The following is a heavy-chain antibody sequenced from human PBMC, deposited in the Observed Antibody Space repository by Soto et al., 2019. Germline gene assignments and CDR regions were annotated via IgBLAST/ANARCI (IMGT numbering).Heavy chain of an antibody. CDR3: ARVPTYYYDSSGWPYFDY. CDR2: IYSGGST. V-gene: IGHV3-53*01. J-gene: IGHJ4*02. Sequence: GGSLRLSCAASGFTVSSNYMSWVRQAPGKGLEWVSVIYSGGSTYYADSVKGRFTISRDNSKNTLYLQMNSLRAEDTAVYYCARVPTYYYDSSGWPYFDYWGQGTLVTVSS. D-gene: IGHD3-22*01. CDR1: GFTVSSNY.